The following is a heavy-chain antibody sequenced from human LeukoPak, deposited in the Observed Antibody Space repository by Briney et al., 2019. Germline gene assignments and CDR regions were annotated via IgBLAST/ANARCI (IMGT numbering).Heavy chain of an antibody. J-gene: IGHJ6*03. CDR2: IYQSGST. Sequence: SETLSLTCTVSGYSITSGYYWGWIRQPPGKGLEWIGSIYQSGSTFYNPSLKSRVTISVDTSKNQFSLRLTSVTAADTAVYYCARVKGYSNYGKPREGRYYMDVWGKGTTVTVSS. CDR3: ARVKGYSNYGKPREGRYYMDV. D-gene: IGHD4-11*01. V-gene: IGHV4-38-2*02. CDR1: GYSITSGYY.